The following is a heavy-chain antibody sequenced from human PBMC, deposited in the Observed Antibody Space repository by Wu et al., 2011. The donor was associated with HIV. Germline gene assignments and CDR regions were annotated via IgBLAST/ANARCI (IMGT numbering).Heavy chain of an antibody. D-gene: IGHD3-10*01. CDR2: IIPLFGAS. CDR1: GGTFNTFS. CDR3: ARSAAYYLGSGSWPLWSDP. Sequence: QVQVEQSGAEVKKPGSSVKVSCKISGGTFNTFSINWVRQAPGQGPEWMGDIIPLFGASHTHQKFQGRVTIIADKSTNTVYMELTSLRSEDTAIYYCARSAAYYLGSGSWPLWSDPRGQGALVTVSS. J-gene: IGHJ5*02. V-gene: IGHV1-69*14.